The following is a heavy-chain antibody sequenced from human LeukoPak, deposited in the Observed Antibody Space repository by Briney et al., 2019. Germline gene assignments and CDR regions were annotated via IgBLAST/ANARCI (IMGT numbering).Heavy chain of an antibody. Sequence: PGGSLRLSCAASGFTFSNYAMHWVRQAPGKGLEWVAFIRYDGSKRYYADSVNGRFTISRDNSKNTLYLQLNSLRAEDTAVYYCATERPDTSGSKIDYWGQGTLVTVSS. CDR1: GFTFSNYA. V-gene: IGHV3-30*02. J-gene: IGHJ4*02. D-gene: IGHD3-22*01. CDR2: IRYDGSKR. CDR3: ATERPDTSGSKIDY.